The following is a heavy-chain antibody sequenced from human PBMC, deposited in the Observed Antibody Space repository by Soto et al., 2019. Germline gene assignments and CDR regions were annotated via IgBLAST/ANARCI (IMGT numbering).Heavy chain of an antibody. Sequence: EVQLLESGGGLVQPGGSLRLSCAASGFTFSSYAMSWVRQAPGKGLEWVSAISGSGGSTYYADSVKGRFTISRDNSKNTLYLQMNSLRAEDTAVYYCANRYSSSSMYYYYYGMDVWGQGTTVTVSS. CDR2: ISGSGGST. CDR3: ANRYSSSSMYYYYYGMDV. J-gene: IGHJ6*02. CDR1: GFTFSSYA. D-gene: IGHD6-6*01. V-gene: IGHV3-23*01.